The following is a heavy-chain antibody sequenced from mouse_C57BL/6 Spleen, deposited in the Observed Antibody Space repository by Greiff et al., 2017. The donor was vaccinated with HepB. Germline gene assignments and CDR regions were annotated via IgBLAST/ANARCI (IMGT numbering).Heavy chain of an antibody. Sequence: QVQLKQPGAELVKPGASVKLSCKASGYTFTSYWMHWVKQRPGQGLEWIGMIHPNSGSTNYNEKFKSKATLTVDKSSSTAYMQLSSLTSEDSAVYYWARHWTVVAALAMDYWGQGTSVTVSS. J-gene: IGHJ4*01. CDR2: IHPNSGST. V-gene: IGHV1-64*01. CDR1: GYTFTSYW. D-gene: IGHD1-1*01. CDR3: ARHWTVVAALAMDY.